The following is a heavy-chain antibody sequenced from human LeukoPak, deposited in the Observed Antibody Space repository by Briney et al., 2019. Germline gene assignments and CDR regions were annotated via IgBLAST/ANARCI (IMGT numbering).Heavy chain of an antibody. CDR2: ISSSSSTI. D-gene: IGHD3-10*01. J-gene: IGHJ3*02. CDR3: AVFRDYYGSGSYDAFDI. V-gene: IGHV3-48*04. Sequence: PGGSLRLSCAASGFTFSSYSMNWVRQAPGKGLEWVSYISSSSSTIYYADSVKGRFTISRDNAKNSLYLQMNSLRAEDTAVYYCAVFRDYYGSGSYDAFDIWGQGTMVTVSS. CDR1: GFTFSSYS.